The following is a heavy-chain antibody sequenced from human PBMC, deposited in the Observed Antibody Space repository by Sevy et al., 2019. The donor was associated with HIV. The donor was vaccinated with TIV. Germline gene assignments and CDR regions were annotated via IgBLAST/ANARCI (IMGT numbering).Heavy chain of an antibody. V-gene: IGHV4-39*01. CDR3: ARHPDSSSWYPNWFDP. CDR2: IYYSGST. J-gene: IGHJ5*02. Sequence: SETLSLTCTVSGGSISSSSYYWGWIRQPPGKGPEWIGSIYYSGSTYYNPSLKSRVTISVDTSKNQFSLKLSSVTAADTAVYYCARHPDSSSWYPNWFDPWGQGTLVTVSS. D-gene: IGHD6-13*01. CDR1: GGSISSSSYY.